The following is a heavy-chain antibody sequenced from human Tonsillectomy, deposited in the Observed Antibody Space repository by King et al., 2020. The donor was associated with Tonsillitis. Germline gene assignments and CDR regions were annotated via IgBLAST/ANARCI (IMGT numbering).Heavy chain of an antibody. D-gene: IGHD3-3*01. V-gene: IGHV1-18*01. J-gene: IGHJ4*02. CDR3: ATDGGYY. Sequence: VQLVESGAELKKPGAPVKVSCKASGYTVTNDDITLVRQAPGQGIEWMGWISPYNGDKKYAERLQARLTVTTDTSTSTAYMELRSLRSDDTAIYYCATDGGYYWGQGTLVTVSS. CDR1: GYTVTNDD. CDR2: ISPYNGDK.